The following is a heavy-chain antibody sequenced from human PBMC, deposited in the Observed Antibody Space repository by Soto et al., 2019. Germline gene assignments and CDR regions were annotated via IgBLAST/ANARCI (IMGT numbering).Heavy chain of an antibody. V-gene: IGHV1-69*12. D-gene: IGHD4-4*01. CDR2: IIPLFRTP. CDR3: ARDNDRLQLGGNYYYILDD. J-gene: IGHJ6*02. Sequence: QVQLVQSGAEMKEPGSSVKVSCKTSGGTFSSSAISWLRQAPGQGLEWMGGIIPLFRTPDYAQKFQGRVTIAADESTSTAYMELRSLRSEDTAVYYCARDNDRLQLGGNYYYILDDWGQGTTITVSS. CDR1: GGTFSSSA.